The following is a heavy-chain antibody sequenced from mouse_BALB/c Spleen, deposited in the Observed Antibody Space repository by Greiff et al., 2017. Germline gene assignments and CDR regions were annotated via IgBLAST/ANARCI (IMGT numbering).Heavy chain of an antibody. CDR2: ISSGGSYT. J-gene: IGHJ2*01. V-gene: IGHV5-9-4*01. CDR3: ARENYYGNHGHYFDY. D-gene: IGHD2-1*01. Sequence: EVKLVESGGGLVKPGGSLKLSCAASGFTFSSYAMSWVRQSPEKRLEWVAEISSGGSYTYYPDTVTGRFTISRDNAKNTLYLEMSSLRSEDTAMYYCARENYYGNHGHYFDYWGQGTTLTVSS. CDR1: GFTFSSYA.